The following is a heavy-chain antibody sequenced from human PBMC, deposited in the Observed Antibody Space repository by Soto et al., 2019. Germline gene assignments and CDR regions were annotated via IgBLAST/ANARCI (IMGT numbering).Heavy chain of an antibody. CDR2: INHSGST. Sequence: SQTWPHTCAGYAGSSSRNYWSWIRHPPGKGREWIGEINHSGSTNYNPSLKSRVTISVDTSKNQFSLKLRSVTAADTAVYYCAREYSGNWFDPWGQGTLVTVS. D-gene: IGHD6-6*01. CDR1: AGSSSRNY. V-gene: IGHV4-34*01. CDR3: AREYSGNWFDP. J-gene: IGHJ5*02.